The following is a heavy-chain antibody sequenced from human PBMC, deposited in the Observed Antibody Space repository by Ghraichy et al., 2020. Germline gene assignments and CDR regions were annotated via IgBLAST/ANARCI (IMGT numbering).Heavy chain of an antibody. CDR1: GFTFSSYA. V-gene: IGHV3-23*01. CDR2: ISGSGGST. J-gene: IGHJ4*02. CDR3: AKDRGQWLATNYFDY. Sequence: GGSLRLSCAASGFTFSSYAMSWVRQAPGKGLEWVSAISGSGGSTYYADSVKGRFTISRDNSKNTLYLQMNSLRAEDTAVYYCAKDRGQWLATNYFDYWGQGTLVTVSS. D-gene: IGHD6-19*01.